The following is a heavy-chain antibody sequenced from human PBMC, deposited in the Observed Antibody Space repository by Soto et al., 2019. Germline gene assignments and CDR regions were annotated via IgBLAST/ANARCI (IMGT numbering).Heavy chain of an antibody. CDR3: AHSLSGSFVYY. CDR2: IYWDDER. D-gene: IGHD1-26*01. J-gene: IGHJ4*02. V-gene: IGHV2-5*02. CDR1: GFSLTTSGVG. Sequence: QITLKASGPTLVKPTQTLTLTCTFSGFSLTTSGVGVGWVRQPPGKALEWLALIYWDDERRYSPSLKSRLTITNDTSKNQVVLTMTIMDPFDTATYHCAHSLSGSFVYYWCQGTLVTVSS.